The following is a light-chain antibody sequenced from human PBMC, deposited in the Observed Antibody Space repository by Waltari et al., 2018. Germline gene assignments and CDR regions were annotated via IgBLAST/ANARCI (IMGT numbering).Light chain of an antibody. CDR1: QSLVHSDGKTY. J-gene: IGKJ1*01. CDR3: MQGTHWPPWT. Sequence: DVVMTQSPLSLSVTLGQPASISCKSSQSLVHSDGKTYLNWYQQRPGQSPRRLLYKVSNRDSGVPYSLSGSGSGTDFTLKISGVEAEDVGVYYCMQGTHWPPWTFGQGTKVEIK. CDR2: KVS. V-gene: IGKV2-30*02.